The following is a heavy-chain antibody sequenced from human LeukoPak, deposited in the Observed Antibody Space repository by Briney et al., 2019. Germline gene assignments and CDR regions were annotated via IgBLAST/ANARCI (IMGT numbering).Heavy chain of an antibody. CDR3: ARGRKYTSGCRVTELGSGYSDY. CDR1: GYSISSGYY. D-gene: IGHD5-18*01. Sequence: SETLSLTCTVSGYSISSGYYWGWIRQPPGKGLEWIGSIYHSGSTNYNPSLKSRVSMSVDTSKNQFSLKLSSVTAADTAVYYCARGRKYTSGCRVTELGSGYSDYWGQGTLVTVSS. CDR2: IYHSGST. J-gene: IGHJ4*02. V-gene: IGHV4-38-2*02.